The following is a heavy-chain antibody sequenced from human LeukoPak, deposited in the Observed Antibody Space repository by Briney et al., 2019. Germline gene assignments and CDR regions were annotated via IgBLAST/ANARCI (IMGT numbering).Heavy chain of an antibody. CDR2: INPNSGGT. CDR3: ARDRLEGNYYDSSGYQTFDY. J-gene: IGHJ4*02. Sequence: GASVKVSCKASGYTFTGYYMHWVRQAPGQGREWMGRINPNSGGTNYAQKFQGRVNMTRDTSISTAYMELSRLRSDDTGVYYCARDRLEGNYYDSSGYQTFDYWGQGTLVTVSS. D-gene: IGHD3-22*01. V-gene: IGHV1-2*05. CDR1: GYTFTGYY.